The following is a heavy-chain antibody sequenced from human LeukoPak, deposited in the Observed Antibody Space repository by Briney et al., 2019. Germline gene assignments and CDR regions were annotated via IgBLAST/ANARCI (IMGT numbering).Heavy chain of an antibody. Sequence: GGSLRLSCAASGFTFSNAWMRWVRQAPGKGLEWVSAISGSGGSTYYADSVKGRFTISRDNSKNTLYLQMNSLRAEDTAVYYCAKDLGTTADYWGQGTLVTVSS. CDR3: AKDLGTTADY. CDR2: ISGSGGST. CDR1: GFTFSNAW. V-gene: IGHV3-23*01. J-gene: IGHJ4*02. D-gene: IGHD4-11*01.